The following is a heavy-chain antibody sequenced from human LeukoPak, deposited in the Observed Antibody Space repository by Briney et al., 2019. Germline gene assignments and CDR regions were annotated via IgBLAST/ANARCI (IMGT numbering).Heavy chain of an antibody. CDR1: GFTFSDHY. D-gene: IGHD3-16*01. J-gene: IGHJ4*02. Sequence: GGSLRLSCAASGFTFSDHYMDWVRQAAGEGLEWVGRIRNKANSYTTEYAASVKGRFTISRDDSKNSLYLQMNSLKTEDTAVYYYAQSGSYAAFDYWGQGTLVTVSS. CDR2: IRNKANSYTT. V-gene: IGHV3-72*01. CDR3: AQSGSYAAFDY.